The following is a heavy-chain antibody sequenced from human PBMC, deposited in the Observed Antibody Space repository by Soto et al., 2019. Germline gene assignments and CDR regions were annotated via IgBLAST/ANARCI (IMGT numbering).Heavy chain of an antibody. Sequence: SETLSLTCTVSGGSISSGDYYWSWIRQPPGKGLEWIGYIYYSGSTYYNPSLKSRVTISVDTSKNQFSLKLSSVTAADTAVYYCRSSTSCYDDSCVDVWGQGSMVTVSS. CDR1: GGSISSGDYY. V-gene: IGHV4-30-4*01. D-gene: IGHD2-2*01. J-gene: IGHJ6*02. CDR3: RSSTSCYDDSCVDV. CDR2: IYYSGST.